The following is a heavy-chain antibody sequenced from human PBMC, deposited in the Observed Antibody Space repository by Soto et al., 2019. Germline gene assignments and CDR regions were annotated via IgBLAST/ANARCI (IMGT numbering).Heavy chain of an antibody. CDR1: GFTFSSYG. CDR2: ISYDGSNK. V-gene: IGHV3-30*18. CDR3: AKDIWCGELLYGIDY. J-gene: IGHJ4*02. D-gene: IGHD3-10*01. Sequence: QVQLVESGGGVVQPGRSLRLSCAASGFTFSSYGMHWVRQAPGKGLEWVAVISYDGSNKYYADSVKGRFTISRDNSKNTLYLQMNSLRAEDTTVYYCAKDIWCGELLYGIDYWGQGTLVTVSS.